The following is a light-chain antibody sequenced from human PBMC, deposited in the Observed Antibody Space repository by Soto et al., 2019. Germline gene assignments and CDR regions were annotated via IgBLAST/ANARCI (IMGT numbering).Light chain of an antibody. CDR2: AAS. Sequence: DIQMTQSPSSPSASVGDRVTITCRASQSISNYLHWYHQKPGQAPKLLIYAASHLQNGVASRFSGSGSGTDFTLTITNLQPEDFATYYCQQSHSTPLTFGGGTTVDVK. CDR1: QSISNY. CDR3: QQSHSTPLT. V-gene: IGKV1-39*01. J-gene: IGKJ4*01.